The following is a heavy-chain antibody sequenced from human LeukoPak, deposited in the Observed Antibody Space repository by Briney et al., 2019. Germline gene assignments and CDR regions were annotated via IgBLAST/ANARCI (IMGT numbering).Heavy chain of an antibody. CDR1: GGSIRSYY. CDR2: INHSGST. CDR3: ARGYYDFWSGYYRSPDY. Sequence: PSETLSLTCTVSGGSIRSYYWSWIRQPPGKGLEWIGEINHSGSTNYNPSLKSRVTISVDTSKNQFSLKLSSVTAADTAVYYCARGYYDFWSGYYRSPDYWGQGTLVTVSS. J-gene: IGHJ4*02. V-gene: IGHV4-34*01. D-gene: IGHD3-3*01.